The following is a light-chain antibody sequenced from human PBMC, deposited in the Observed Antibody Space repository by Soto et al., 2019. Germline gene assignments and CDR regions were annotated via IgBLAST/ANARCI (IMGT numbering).Light chain of an antibody. CDR1: QSIRSW. CDR2: DAS. CDR3: QQYDSFSKT. Sequence: DIQMTQSPSPPSASVGDRVTITCRASQSIRSWLAWYQQKPGKAPQLLIYDASNLESGVPSRFSGSGSGTEFTLTISSLQPDDFATYYCQQYDSFSKTFGRGTKVDIK. V-gene: IGKV1-5*01. J-gene: IGKJ1*01.